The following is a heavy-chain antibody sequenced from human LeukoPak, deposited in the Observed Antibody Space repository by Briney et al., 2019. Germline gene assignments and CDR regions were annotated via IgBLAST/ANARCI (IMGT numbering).Heavy chain of an antibody. V-gene: IGHV1-18*01. CDR3: ARAPPGVPYSSSPALKFDY. CDR2: ISAYNGNT. CDR1: AYTFTSYG. Sequence: ASVKVSWKASAYTFTSYGISWVRQDAGQGPEWMGWISAYNGNTNYAQKLQGRLTMTTDTSTSTAYMELRSLRSDDTAVYYCARAPPGVPYSSSPALKFDYWGQGTLVTVSS. J-gene: IGHJ4*02. D-gene: IGHD6-6*01.